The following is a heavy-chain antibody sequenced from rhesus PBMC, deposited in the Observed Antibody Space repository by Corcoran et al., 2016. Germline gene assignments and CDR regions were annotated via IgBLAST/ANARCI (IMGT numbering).Heavy chain of an antibody. CDR3: AKDREPGDY. V-gene: IGHV3S25*01. CDR1: GFTFRSYG. J-gene: IGHJ4*01. CDR2: STRSGVTT. Sequence: EVQLVESGGGLVQPGGSLRLSCAASGFTFRSYGMYWVRQAPGKGLERISASTRSGVTTYYADSVKGRFTISRDNSKNTLSLQMNSLRAEVTAVYYCAKDREPGDYWGQGVLVTVSS. D-gene: IGHD1-38*01.